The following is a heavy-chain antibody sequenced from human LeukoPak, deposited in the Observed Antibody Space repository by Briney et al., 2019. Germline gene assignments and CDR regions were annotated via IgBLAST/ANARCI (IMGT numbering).Heavy chain of an antibody. CDR3: ARGGDIVVVPAADFDY. V-gene: IGHV1-8*01. CDR2: MXXNSGNT. J-gene: IGHJ4*02. D-gene: IGHD2-2*01. Sequence: WMGWMXXNSGNTGYAQKFQGRVTMTRNTSISTAYMELSSLRSEDTAVYYCARGGDIVVVPAADFDYWGQGTLVTVSS.